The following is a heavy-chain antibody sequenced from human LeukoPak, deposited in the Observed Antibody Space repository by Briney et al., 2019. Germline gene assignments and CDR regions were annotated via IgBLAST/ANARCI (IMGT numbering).Heavy chain of an antibody. D-gene: IGHD3-22*01. V-gene: IGHV4-30-2*01. CDR3: ARGRLSGYVDY. CDR1: GGSISSGGYS. Sequence: SETLSLTCAVSGGSISSGGYSWSWIRQPPGKGLEWIGYIYHSGSTYYNPSLKSRVTISVDRSKNQFSLKLSSVTAADTAVYYCARGRLSGYVDYWGQGTLVTVSS. J-gene: IGHJ4*02. CDR2: IYHSGST.